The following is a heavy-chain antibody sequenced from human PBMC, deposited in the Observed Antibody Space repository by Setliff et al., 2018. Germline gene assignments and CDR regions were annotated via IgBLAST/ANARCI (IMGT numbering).Heavy chain of an antibody. J-gene: IGHJ6*03. CDR3: ARAYYYGSGNSHKYYMDV. D-gene: IGHD3-10*01. CDR2: IFTRGST. V-gene: IGHV4-4*07. CDR1: GGPTIGYY. Sequence: SETLSLTCAVSGGPTIGYYWNWIRQPAGKALEWIGHIFTRGSTNYNPSLKSRVTISLDTSKNQFSLKLSSVSAADTAVYYCARAYYYGSGNSHKYYMDVWGKGTAVTVSS.